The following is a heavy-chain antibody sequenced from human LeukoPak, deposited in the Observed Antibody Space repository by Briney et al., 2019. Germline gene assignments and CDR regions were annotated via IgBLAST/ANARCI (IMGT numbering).Heavy chain of an antibody. CDR1: GFTFSDYY. D-gene: IGHD5-18*01. J-gene: IGHJ4*02. CDR3: SRRTVYTSDISFFDY. Sequence: PGGSLRLSCAASGFTFSDYYMSWIRQAPGKGLEWVSYISSGSTNTNYADSVKGRFTISRDNAKNSLYPQMNSLRAEHTAVYYCSRRTVYTSDISFFDYWGQGTLVTGFS. CDR2: ISSGSTNT. V-gene: IGHV3-11*06.